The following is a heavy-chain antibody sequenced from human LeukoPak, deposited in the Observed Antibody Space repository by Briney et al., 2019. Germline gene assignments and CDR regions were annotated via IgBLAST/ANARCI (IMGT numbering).Heavy chain of an antibody. V-gene: IGHV4-30-4*08. CDR2: IYYSGST. CDR3: ATGVGATPDGENYYYYGMDV. D-gene: IGHD1-26*01. Sequence: SETLSLTCTVSGGSISSGDYYWSWVRQPPGKGLEWLGYIYYSGSTYYNPSRKSRVTISVDTSKNQSSLKLSSVTAADTAVYYCATGVGATPDGENYYYYGMDVWGQGTTVTVSS. CDR1: GGSISSGDYY. J-gene: IGHJ6*02.